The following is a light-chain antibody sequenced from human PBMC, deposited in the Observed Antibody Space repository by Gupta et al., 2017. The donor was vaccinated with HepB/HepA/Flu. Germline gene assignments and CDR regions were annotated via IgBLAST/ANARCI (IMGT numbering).Light chain of an antibody. Sequence: EIVVTPSPATLSASPGERATLSCRASQSVGNYLAWYQQKPGQAPRLLIYDASNRATGVPARFSGIGTGTEFTLTISTREPEDAAVYYRQHRNNCPSPFGHGTKVDIK. CDR2: DAS. J-gene: IGKJ3*01. CDR1: QSVGNY. V-gene: IGKV3-11*01. CDR3: QHRNNCPSP.